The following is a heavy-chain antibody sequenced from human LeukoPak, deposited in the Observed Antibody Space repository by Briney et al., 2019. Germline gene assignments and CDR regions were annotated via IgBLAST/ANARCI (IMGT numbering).Heavy chain of an antibody. Sequence: ASVKVSCKASGGTFSSYAISWVRQAPGQGLEWMGRIIPILGTANYAQKFQGRVTITADKSTSTAYMELSRLRSEDTAVYYCARECRAGYYYFWSGYYGYYFDYWGQGTLVTVSS. CDR3: ARECRAGYYYFWSGYYGYYFDY. CDR2: IIPILGTA. V-gene: IGHV1-69*04. J-gene: IGHJ4*02. D-gene: IGHD3-3*01. CDR1: GGTFSSYA.